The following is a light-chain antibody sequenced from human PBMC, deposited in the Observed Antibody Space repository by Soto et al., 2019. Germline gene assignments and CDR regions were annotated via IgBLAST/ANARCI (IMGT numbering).Light chain of an antibody. CDR2: KAS. J-gene: IGKJ1*01. CDR3: QHYNRYSEA. V-gene: IGKV1-5*03. CDR1: QTISSW. Sequence: IQMPQSPSTLSGSVGDRVSITYRASQTISSWLSWYQQKPEKAPKLLIYKASTLKSGVPSRFSGSGSGTEFTLTISSLQPDDFASYYCQHYNRYSEAFGQGTKVDNK.